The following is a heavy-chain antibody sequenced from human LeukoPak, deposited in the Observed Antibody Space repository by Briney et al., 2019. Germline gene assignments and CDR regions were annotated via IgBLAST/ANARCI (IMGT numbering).Heavy chain of an antibody. D-gene: IGHD2-2*01. J-gene: IGHJ4*02. CDR3: AGSPHAANIVVVPAASYFDY. CDR1: GGTFSRYS. Sequence: VASVKVSCKASGGTFSRYSISWVRQAPGQGLEWMGRIIPILAIANYAQKFQGRVTITADKSTSTAYMELSSLRSEDTAVYYCAGSPHAANIVVVPAASYFDYWGQGTLVTVSS. V-gene: IGHV1-69*02. CDR2: IIPILAIA.